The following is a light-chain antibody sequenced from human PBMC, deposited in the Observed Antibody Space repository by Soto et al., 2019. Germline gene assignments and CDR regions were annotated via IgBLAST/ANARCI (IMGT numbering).Light chain of an antibody. CDR1: QSLTSY. J-gene: IGKJ1*01. CDR2: GIS. Sequence: EIVMTQSPATLSVSPGETATLSCRASQSLTSYLAWYQQKPDQAPRLLIYGISTRATDIPARFSGSGSGTEFTLTISSLQPDDFATYYCQQYMSYSFGQGTKVDIK. CDR3: QQYMSYS. V-gene: IGKV3-15*01.